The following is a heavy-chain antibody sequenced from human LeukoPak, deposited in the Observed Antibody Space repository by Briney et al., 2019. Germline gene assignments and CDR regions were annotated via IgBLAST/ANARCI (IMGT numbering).Heavy chain of an antibody. Sequence: ASVKVSCKASGYTFTGYYMHWVRQAPGQGLEWMGWINPNSGGTNYAQKFQGRVTMTRDTSISTAYMELSRLRSDDTAFYYCAMSGSYYTGYFNYWGQGTLVTVSS. CDR2: INPNSGGT. D-gene: IGHD1-26*01. V-gene: IGHV1-2*02. CDR3: AMSGSYYTGYFNY. J-gene: IGHJ4*02. CDR1: GYTFTGYY.